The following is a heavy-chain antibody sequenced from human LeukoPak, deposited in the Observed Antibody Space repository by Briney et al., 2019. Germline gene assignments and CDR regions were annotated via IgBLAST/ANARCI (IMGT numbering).Heavy chain of an antibody. Sequence: ASVKVSCKASGYTFTGYYMHWVRQAPGQGLGWMGWINPNSGGTNYAQKLQGRVTMTTDTSTSTAYMELRSLRSDDTAVYYCAREAVAVNFDYWGQGTLVTVSS. V-gene: IGHV1-2*02. CDR3: AREAVAVNFDY. CDR2: INPNSGGT. CDR1: GYTFTGYY. J-gene: IGHJ4*02. D-gene: IGHD6-19*01.